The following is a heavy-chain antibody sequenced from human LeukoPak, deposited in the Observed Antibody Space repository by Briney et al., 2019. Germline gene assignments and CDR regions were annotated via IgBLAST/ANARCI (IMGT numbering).Heavy chain of an antibody. Sequence: GSLRLSCAASGFTFSSYDMHWVRQATGKGLEWVSAIGTAGDTYYPGSVKCRFTISRENAKNSLYLQMNSLRAGDTAVYYCSRVPGLGTSPHWYFDLWGRGTLVTVSS. V-gene: IGHV3-13*04. CDR2: IGTAGDT. J-gene: IGHJ2*01. CDR1: GFTFSSYD. D-gene: IGHD3-16*01. CDR3: SRVPGLGTSPHWYFDL.